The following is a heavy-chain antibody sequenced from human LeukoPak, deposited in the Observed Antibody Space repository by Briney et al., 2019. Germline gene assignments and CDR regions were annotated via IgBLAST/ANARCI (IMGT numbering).Heavy chain of an antibody. V-gene: IGHV3-7*01. J-gene: IGHJ5*02. D-gene: IGHD3-22*01. CDR3: AERLVVVNRPTDQ. CDR1: GFTFSTCW. Sequence: GGSLRLSCAASGFTFSTCWMTWVRQAPGKGLEWVANIKQDGSERYYVDSVKGRFTISRDNAKSSLYLQMNSLRAEDTAVYYCAERLVVVNRPTDQWGQGTLVTVSS. CDR2: IKQDGSER.